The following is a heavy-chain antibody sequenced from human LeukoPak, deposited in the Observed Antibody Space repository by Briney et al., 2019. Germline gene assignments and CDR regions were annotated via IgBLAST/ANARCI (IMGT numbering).Heavy chain of an antibody. V-gene: IGHV3-7*03. D-gene: IGHD6-6*01. CDR3: ARYTAARRFDP. Sequence: QPGRSLRLSCAASGFTFSSYWMSWVRQAPGKGLEWVANIKQDGSDKYYVDSAKGRLTISRDNAKNSLYLQMNSLRVEDTAVYYCARYTAARRFDPWGQGTLVTVSS. CDR1: GFTFSSYW. CDR2: IKQDGSDK. J-gene: IGHJ5*02.